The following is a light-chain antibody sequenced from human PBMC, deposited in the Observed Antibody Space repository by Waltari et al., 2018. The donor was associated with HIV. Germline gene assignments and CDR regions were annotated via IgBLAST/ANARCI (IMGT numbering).Light chain of an antibody. Sequence: SYKLTQPHSVSVSPGQPARITCPGDALPKQYAYWYQQKQGQAPVLVIDKDSERPSGIPERVSGSSSGTTVTLTISGVQAEDEADYYCQSADSSGTYPVFGGGTKLTVL. CDR3: QSADSSGTYPV. J-gene: IGLJ3*02. CDR2: KDS. V-gene: IGLV3-25*03. CDR1: ALPKQY.